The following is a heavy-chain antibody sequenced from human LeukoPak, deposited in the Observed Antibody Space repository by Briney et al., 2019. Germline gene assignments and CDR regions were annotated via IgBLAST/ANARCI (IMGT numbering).Heavy chain of an antibody. V-gene: IGHV3-30-3*01. CDR3: ERGGQGYDLNWFDP. J-gene: IGHJ5*02. CDR2: ISYDGSNK. Sequence: PGGSLGLSCAASGFTFSSYAIHWVRQAPGKGLEWVTIISYDGSNKYYADSVKGRFTISRDNSKNTLYLQMNSLSAEDMAVYKFERGGQGYDLNWFDPWAREPWSPSPQ. D-gene: IGHD3-3*01. CDR1: GFTFSSYA.